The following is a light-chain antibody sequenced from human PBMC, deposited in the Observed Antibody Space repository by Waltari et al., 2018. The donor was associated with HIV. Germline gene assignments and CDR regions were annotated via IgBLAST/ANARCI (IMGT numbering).Light chain of an antibody. Sequence: DIAMIQSPDPLAVSPGEPASISCRSSQSLLHQNGQNYLDWYIQRPGQAPELLIYLSSRRAAGVPDRSAGSGSGTDFILKISRVEPEDVGVYYCMHVQQTPVFGQGTKVEVK. CDR1: QSLLHQNGQNY. V-gene: IGKV2-28*01. CDR2: LSS. CDR3: MHVQQTPV. J-gene: IGKJ1*01.